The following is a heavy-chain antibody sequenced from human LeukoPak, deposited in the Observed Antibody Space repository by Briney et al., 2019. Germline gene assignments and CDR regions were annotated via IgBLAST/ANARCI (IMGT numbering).Heavy chain of an antibody. CDR2: IIPIFGTA. J-gene: IGHJ4*02. D-gene: IGHD4-11*01. V-gene: IGHV1-69*13. Sequence: ASVKVSCKASGGTFSSYAISWVRQAPGQGLEWMGGIIPIFGTANYAQKFQGRVTITADESTSTAYMELSSLRSDDTDVYFCAKDAVTVATPYFDFWGQGTLVTVSS. CDR3: AKDAVTVATPYFDF. CDR1: GGTFSSYA.